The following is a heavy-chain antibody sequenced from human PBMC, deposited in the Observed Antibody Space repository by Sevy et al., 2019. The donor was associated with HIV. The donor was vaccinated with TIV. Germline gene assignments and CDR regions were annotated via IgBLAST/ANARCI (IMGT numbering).Heavy chain of an antibody. J-gene: IGHJ6*02. Sequence: GGSLRLSCAASGFTFSSYWMHWVRQAPGKGLVWVSRINSDGSSTSYADSVKGRFTISRDNAKNTLYLQMNSLRAEDTAVYYCAKSDDSSGNYYYYGMDVWDQGTTVTVSS. CDR2: INSDGSST. CDR3: AKSDDSSGNYYYYGMDV. V-gene: IGHV3-74*01. CDR1: GFTFSSYW. D-gene: IGHD3-22*01.